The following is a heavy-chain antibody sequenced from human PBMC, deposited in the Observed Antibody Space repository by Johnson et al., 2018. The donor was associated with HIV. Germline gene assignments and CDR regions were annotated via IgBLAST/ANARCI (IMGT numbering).Heavy chain of an antibody. CDR1: GFTFDYYD. CDR3: AKVRSKPWGDAFDI. CDR2: ISGSGGST. J-gene: IGHJ3*02. D-gene: IGHD3-16*01. Sequence: VQLVESGGGVVRPGGSLRLSCAASGFTFDYYDMSWVRQAPGKGLEWVSGISGSGGSTYYADSVKGRFTISRDNSKNTLYLQMNSLRAEDTAVYYCAKVRSKPWGDAFDIWGQGTMVTVSS. V-gene: IGHV3-23*04.